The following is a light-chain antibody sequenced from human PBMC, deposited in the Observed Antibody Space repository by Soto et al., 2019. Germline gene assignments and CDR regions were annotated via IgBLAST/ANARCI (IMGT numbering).Light chain of an antibody. J-gene: IGKJ4*01. CDR2: DAS. V-gene: IGKV3-11*01. CDR1: QSVRTY. CDR3: QQRSSWPPALS. Sequence: EIVLTQSPVTLSLSPGERATLSCRASQSVRTYLAWYQVKPGQAPRLLIYDASRRASGVPARFSGSGSGTDFTLTISSLQSEDFAVYYCQQRSSWPPALSFGGGTKVDIK.